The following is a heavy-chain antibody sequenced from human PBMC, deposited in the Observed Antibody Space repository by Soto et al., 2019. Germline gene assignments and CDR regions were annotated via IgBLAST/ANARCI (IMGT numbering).Heavy chain of an antibody. D-gene: IGHD3-22*01. V-gene: IGHV4-34*01. CDR3: ARQESYYYDSSGYAFDI. J-gene: IGHJ3*02. Sequence: PSENLSLTCAVYGGSFSGYYWSWIRQPPGKGLEWIGEINHSGSTNYNPSLKSRVTISVDTSKNQFSLKLSSVTAADTAVYYCARQESYYYDSSGYAFDIGGQGTMVP. CDR1: GGSFSGYY. CDR2: INHSGST.